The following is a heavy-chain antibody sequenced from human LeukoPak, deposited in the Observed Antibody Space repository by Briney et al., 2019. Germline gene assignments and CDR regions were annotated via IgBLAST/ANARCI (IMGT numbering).Heavy chain of an antibody. Sequence: APVKVSCKASGYTFTNFEINGVRQVAGQGGEGMGWMRPNSGDTVNVQKFPCRVTMTRHISTSTAYMELTGLRSDDTAVYFCARGYCSGGGCYTAEYLPHWGQGPLVTVSS. V-gene: IGHV1-8*02. J-gene: IGHJ1*01. CDR1: GYTFTNFE. CDR2: MRPNSGDT. CDR3: ARGYCSGGGCYTAEYLPH. D-gene: IGHD2-15*01.